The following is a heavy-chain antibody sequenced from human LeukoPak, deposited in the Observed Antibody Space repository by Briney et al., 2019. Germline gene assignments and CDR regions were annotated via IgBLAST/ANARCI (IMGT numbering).Heavy chain of an antibody. CDR3: ARSKVTAYSYSGLDV. V-gene: IGHV4-34*01. D-gene: IGHD2-21*02. Sequence: SETLSLTCAVYGGSFSSGYYWSWIRHSPGKGLEWIGEINHSESTIYSPSLRSRVIISVDTSKKHFSLKLSSVTAADTGLYYCARSKVTAYSYSGLDVWGKGTTVTVSS. CDR2: INHSEST. J-gene: IGHJ6*04. CDR1: GGSFSSGYY.